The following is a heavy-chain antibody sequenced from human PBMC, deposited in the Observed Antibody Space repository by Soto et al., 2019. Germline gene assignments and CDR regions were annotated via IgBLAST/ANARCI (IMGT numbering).Heavy chain of an antibody. J-gene: IGHJ4*02. CDR1: GGSISSGDYY. V-gene: IGHV4-30-4*01. CDR3: ARAQLVGYYFDY. CDR2: IYFRVTT. Sequence: PSETLSLTCTVSGGSISSGDYYWSWIRQPPGKGLEWIGYIYFRVTTYYNPSLKSRVTISVDTSKNQFSLKLSSVTAADTAVYYCARAQLVGYYFDYWGQGILVTVSS. D-gene: IGHD2-2*01.